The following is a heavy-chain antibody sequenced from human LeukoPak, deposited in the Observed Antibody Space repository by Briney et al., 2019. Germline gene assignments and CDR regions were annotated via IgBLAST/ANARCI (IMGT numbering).Heavy chain of an antibody. CDR3: ARDFGGAFNI. Sequence: SQTLSLTCAISGDTVSSNNAAWSWIRQSPSRGLEWLGRTYYRSKWYNKYAESVKSRITINSDTSKNQFSLQLNSVTPEDTAVYYCARDFGGAFNIWGQGTLVTVSS. CDR1: GDTVSSNNAA. D-gene: IGHD4-23*01. CDR2: TYYRSKWYN. J-gene: IGHJ3*02. V-gene: IGHV6-1*01.